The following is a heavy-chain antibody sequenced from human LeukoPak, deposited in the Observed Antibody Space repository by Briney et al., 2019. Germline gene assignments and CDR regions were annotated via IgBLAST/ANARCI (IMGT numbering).Heavy chain of an antibody. D-gene: IGHD3-22*01. CDR3: ARYYYDSSGYYYPVDY. V-gene: IGHV4-39*01. Sequence: SETLSLTCTVSGGSFSSTSSYWGWIRQPPGKGLEWIGSIYYSGTTYYNPSLKSRVTISVETSKNQFSLRLSSVTAADTAVYYCARYYYDSSGYYYPVDYWGQGTLVTVSS. J-gene: IGHJ4*02. CDR1: GGSFSSTSSY. CDR2: IYYSGTT.